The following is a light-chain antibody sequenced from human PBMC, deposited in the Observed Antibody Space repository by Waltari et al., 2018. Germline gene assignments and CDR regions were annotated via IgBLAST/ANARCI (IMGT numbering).Light chain of an antibody. CDR3: QHRSDWPLT. CDR1: ESVSRY. J-gene: IGKJ4*01. Sequence: IVLTQSPATLSLSPGERATLSCRASESVSRYLAWYQQKPGQAPRLLIYEASNRATGIPARFSGSGSGTDFTLTISSLEPEDFAVYYCQHRSDWPLTFGGGPRWRSN. CDR2: EAS. V-gene: IGKV3-11*01.